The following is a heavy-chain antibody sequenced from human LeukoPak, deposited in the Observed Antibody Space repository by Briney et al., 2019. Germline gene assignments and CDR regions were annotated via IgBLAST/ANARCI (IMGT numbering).Heavy chain of an antibody. Sequence: GGSLRLSCAASGFTFSSYAMHWVRQAPGQRLEWMGWINAGNGNTNYAQKLQGRVTMTTDTSTSTAYMELRSLRSDDTAVYYCARDRAYGDYASDDAFDIWGQGTMVTVSS. CDR3: ARDRAYGDYASDDAFDI. J-gene: IGHJ3*02. V-gene: IGHV1-3*01. CDR1: GFTFSSYA. D-gene: IGHD4-17*01. CDR2: INAGNGNT.